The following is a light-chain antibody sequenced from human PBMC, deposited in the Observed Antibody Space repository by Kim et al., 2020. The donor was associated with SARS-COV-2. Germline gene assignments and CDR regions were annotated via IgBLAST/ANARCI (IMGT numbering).Light chain of an antibody. CDR3: QQRRKSIT. CDR1: QSVDGY. Sequence: SLSPADGATLSCRASQSVDGYLAWLQQKPGQAPRLLISNASNRAAGIPARFSGSGSGTDFTLTISSLEPEDFAVYYCQQRRKSITFGQGTRLEIK. CDR2: NAS. J-gene: IGKJ5*01. V-gene: IGKV3-11*01.